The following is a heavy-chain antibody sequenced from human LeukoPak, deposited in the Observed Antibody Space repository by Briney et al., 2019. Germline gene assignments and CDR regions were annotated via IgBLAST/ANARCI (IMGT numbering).Heavy chain of an antibody. CDR2: IYYTGST. CDR1: GGSISSYY. V-gene: IGHV4-59*01. Sequence: SETLSLTCTVSGGSISSYYWSWIRQPPGKGLEWIGYIYYTGSTNYNPSLKSRVTISVDTSKNQFSLKLSSVTAADTAVYYCARVTTAWYVIGYWGQGALVTVSS. D-gene: IGHD6-13*01. J-gene: IGHJ4*02. CDR3: ARVTTAWYVIGY.